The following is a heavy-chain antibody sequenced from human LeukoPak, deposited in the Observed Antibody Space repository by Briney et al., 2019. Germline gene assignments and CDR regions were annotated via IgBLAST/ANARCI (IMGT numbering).Heavy chain of an antibody. Sequence: SETLSLTCAVYGGSFSGYYWSWLRQPPGEGLEGIGEINHSGSTNYNPSLKSRVTISVDTSKNQFSLKLSSVTAADTAVYYCARGPYSSSWYNYWGQGTLVTVSS. CDR2: INHSGST. D-gene: IGHD6-13*01. V-gene: IGHV4-34*01. CDR3: ARGPYSSSWYNY. J-gene: IGHJ4*02. CDR1: GGSFSGYY.